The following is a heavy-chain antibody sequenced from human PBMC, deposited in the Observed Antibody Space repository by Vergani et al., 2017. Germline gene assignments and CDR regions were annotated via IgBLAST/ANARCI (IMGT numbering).Heavy chain of an antibody. Sequence: QVQLVQSGAEVKKPGSSVKVSCKASGGTFSSYAISWVRQAPGQGLEWMGGIIPIFSTANYAQKFQGRVTITADESTSTAYMELSSLRSEDTAVYYCAREGSYCSSSSCRNPNYIYYYHMDVWGKGTTVIVSS. V-gene: IGHV1-69*01. D-gene: IGHD2-2*01. J-gene: IGHJ6*03. CDR2: IIPIFSTA. CDR3: AREGSYCSSSSCRNPNYIYYYHMDV. CDR1: GGTFSSYA.